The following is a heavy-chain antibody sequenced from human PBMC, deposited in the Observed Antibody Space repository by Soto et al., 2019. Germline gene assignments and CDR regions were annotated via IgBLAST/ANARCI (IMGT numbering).Heavy chain of an antibody. CDR2: ISYSGTT. D-gene: IGHD3-9*01. CDR1: GGSITGNTCY. Sequence: SETLCLTCTVSGGSITGNTCYWGWIRQPPGKGLEWIGSISYSGTTHYTPSLKSRITISIDTSKNYFSLRLSSVTAADTAVYFCASGGILTGYYYDAFDMWGQGTMVTVSS. J-gene: IGHJ3*02. CDR3: ASGGILTGYYYDAFDM. V-gene: IGHV4-39*02.